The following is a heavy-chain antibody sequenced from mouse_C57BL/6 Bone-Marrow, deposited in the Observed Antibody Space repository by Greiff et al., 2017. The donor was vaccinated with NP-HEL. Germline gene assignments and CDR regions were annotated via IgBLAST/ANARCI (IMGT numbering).Heavy chain of an antibody. CDR1: GYTFTSYW. J-gene: IGHJ1*03. CDR3: ARDYYGSSYVSHWYFDV. V-gene: IGHV1-69*01. Sequence: VKLQQPGAELVMPGASVKLSCKASGYTFTSYWMHWVKQRPGQGLEWIGEIDPSDSYTNYNQKFKGKSTLTVDKSSSTAYMQLSSLTSEDSAVYYCARDYYGSSYVSHWYFDVWGTGTTVTVSS. CDR2: IDPSDSYT. D-gene: IGHD1-1*01.